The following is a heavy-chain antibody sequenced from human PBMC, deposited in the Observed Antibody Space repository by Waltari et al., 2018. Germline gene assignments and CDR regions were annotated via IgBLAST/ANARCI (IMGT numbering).Heavy chain of an antibody. Sequence: QVQLVQSGAEVKKPGASVKVSCKASGYTFTGYYMHWVRQAPGQGLEWMGRINPNSGGTNYEQKFQGRVTMTRDTSISTAYMELSRLRSDDTAVYYCARTSSSPYWYFDLWGRGTLVTVSS. CDR2: INPNSGGT. V-gene: IGHV1-2*06. CDR1: GYTFTGYY. J-gene: IGHJ2*01. CDR3: ARTSSSPYWYFDL. D-gene: IGHD6-6*01.